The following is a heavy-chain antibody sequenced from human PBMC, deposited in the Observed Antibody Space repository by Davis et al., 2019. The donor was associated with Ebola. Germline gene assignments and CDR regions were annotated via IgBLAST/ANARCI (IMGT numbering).Heavy chain of an antibody. CDR2: ISAYNGNT. CDR1: GYTFTSYG. J-gene: IGHJ4*02. D-gene: IGHD2-21*01. Sequence: ASVKVSCKASGYTFTSYGISWVRQAPGQGLEWMGWISAYNGNTNYAQKLQGRVTMTTDTSASPAYMELRSLRSDDTAVYYCARDRGMVSPYYFDYWGQGTLVTVSS. V-gene: IGHV1-18*01. CDR3: ARDRGMVSPYYFDY.